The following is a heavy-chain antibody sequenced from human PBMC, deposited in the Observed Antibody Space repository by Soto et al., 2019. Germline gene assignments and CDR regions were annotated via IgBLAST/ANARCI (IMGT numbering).Heavy chain of an antibody. D-gene: IGHD2-15*01. J-gene: IGHJ5*02. CDR1: GFTFSSYA. CDR3: AKDPSDGSGGSCNWFDP. CDR2: ISGSGGST. V-gene: IGHV3-23*01. Sequence: PGGSLRLSCAASGFTFSSYAMSWVRQAPGKGLEWVSAISGSGGSTYYADSVKGRFTISRDNSKNTLYLQMNSLRAEDTAVYYCAKDPSDGSGGSCNWFDPWGQGNLVTVSS.